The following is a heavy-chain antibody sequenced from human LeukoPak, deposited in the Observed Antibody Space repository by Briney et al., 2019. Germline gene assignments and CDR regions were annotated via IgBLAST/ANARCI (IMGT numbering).Heavy chain of an antibody. D-gene: IGHD3-22*01. CDR1: GFMFSSYW. V-gene: IGHV3-7*05. CDR2: IKQDGSEK. Sequence: GGSLRLSCAASGFMFSSYWMSWVRQAPGKGLEWVANIKQDGSEKYYVDSVKGRFTISRDNAKKSLYLQMNSLRAEDTAVYYCAKGRRFTMIVVVYYSDYWGQGTLVTVSS. J-gene: IGHJ4*02. CDR3: AKGRRFTMIVVVYYSDY.